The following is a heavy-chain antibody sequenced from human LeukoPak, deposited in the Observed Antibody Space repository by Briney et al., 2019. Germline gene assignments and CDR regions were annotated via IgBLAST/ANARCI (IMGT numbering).Heavy chain of an antibody. Sequence: SETLSLTCTVSGGSISSSTYYWGWSRQPPGKGLEWIAYIKYSGNTYYDPPLKSRVTISVNTSRDQFSLTLTSVTASDTAVYYCARHKTYSSVFDSWGQGTLVTVSS. J-gene: IGHJ4*02. CDR1: GGSISSSTYY. D-gene: IGHD2-15*01. CDR2: IKYSGNT. CDR3: ARHKTYSSVFDS. V-gene: IGHV4-39*01.